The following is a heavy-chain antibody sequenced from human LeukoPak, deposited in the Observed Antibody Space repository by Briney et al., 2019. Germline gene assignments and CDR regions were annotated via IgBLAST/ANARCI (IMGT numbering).Heavy chain of an antibody. D-gene: IGHD1-26*01. J-gene: IGHJ4*02. CDR3: AKDYSGSYLRPPSD. CDR2: ISGSGVST. Sequence: GGSLRLSCAASGFTFSTHALSWVRKVPGKGLEWVSLISGSGVSTYYADSVKGRFTISRDNSKNTLYLQMNSLRAEDTAVYYCAKDYSGSYLRPPSDWGQGTLVTVSS. CDR1: GFTFSTHA. V-gene: IGHV3-23*01.